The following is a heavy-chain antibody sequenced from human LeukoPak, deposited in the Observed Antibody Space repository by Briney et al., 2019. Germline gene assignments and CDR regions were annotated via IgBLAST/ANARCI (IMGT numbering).Heavy chain of an antibody. D-gene: IGHD5-18*01. CDR1: GFTFSSYS. V-gene: IGHV3-21*01. J-gene: IGHJ4*02. CDR2: ISSSSSYI. CDR3: ASGGRDTAMVSY. Sequence: GGSLRLSCAASGFTFSSYSMNWVRQASGKGLEWVSSISSSSSYIYYADSVKGRFTISRDNAKNSLYLQMNSLRAEDTAVYYCASGGRDTAMVSYWGQGTLVTVSS.